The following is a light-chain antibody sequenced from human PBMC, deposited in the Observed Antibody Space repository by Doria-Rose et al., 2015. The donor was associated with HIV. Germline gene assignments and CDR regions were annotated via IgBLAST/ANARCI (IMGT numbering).Light chain of an antibody. CDR1: QNVLYNSSDKNF. V-gene: IGKV4-1*01. CDR3: QQYYSTPYT. J-gene: IGKJ2*01. Sequence: VMTPSSDSLALSLGERATINCKSSQNVLYNSSDKNFLGWYQQKLGQPPKLLIYWASTRNSGVPARFTGSGSGTDFTLTIDTLQAEDVAIYFCQQYYSTPYTFGQGTTLEIK. CDR2: WAS.